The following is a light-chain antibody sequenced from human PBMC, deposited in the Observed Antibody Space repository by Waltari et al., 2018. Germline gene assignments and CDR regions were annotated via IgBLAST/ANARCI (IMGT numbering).Light chain of an antibody. J-gene: IGKJ3*01. CDR2: DAS. V-gene: IGKV3-11*01. Sequence: EIELTQSPATPSLFAGERATLSCRASPSVSSYLAWYQQKPGQAPRLLIYDASNRATGIPARFSGSGSGTDFTLTISSLEPEDFAVYYCEQRSNWPPFTFGPGTKVDIK. CDR1: PSVSSY. CDR3: EQRSNWPPFT.